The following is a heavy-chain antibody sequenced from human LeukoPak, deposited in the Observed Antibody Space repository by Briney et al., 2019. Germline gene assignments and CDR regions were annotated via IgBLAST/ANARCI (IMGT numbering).Heavy chain of an antibody. V-gene: IGHV4-31*11. D-gene: IGHD3-22*01. Sequence: SQTLSLTCAVSGGSISSGGYYWSWIRQHPGKGLEWIGYIFYSGSTYYNPSLKSRVTISVDTSKNQFSLKLSSVTAADTAMYYCARARELLLNDYWGQGTLVTVSS. CDR1: GGSISSGGYY. CDR3: ARARELLLNDY. CDR2: IFYSGST. J-gene: IGHJ4*02.